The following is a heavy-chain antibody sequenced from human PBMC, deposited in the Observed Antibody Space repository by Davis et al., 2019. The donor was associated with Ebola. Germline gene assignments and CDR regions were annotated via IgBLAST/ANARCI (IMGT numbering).Heavy chain of an antibody. Sequence: PSETLSLTCTVSGGSISSGGYYWSWIRQHPGKGLEWIGYIYYSGSTYYNPSLKSRVTISVDTSKNQFSLKLSSVTAADTAVYYCARDRCIVGATGCYYYGMDVWGQGTTVTVSS. V-gene: IGHV4-31*03. CDR2: IYYSGST. D-gene: IGHD1-26*01. CDR1: GGSISSGGYY. CDR3: ARDRCIVGATGCYYYGMDV. J-gene: IGHJ6*02.